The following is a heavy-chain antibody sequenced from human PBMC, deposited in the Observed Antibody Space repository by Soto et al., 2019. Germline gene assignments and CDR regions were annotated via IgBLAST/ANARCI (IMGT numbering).Heavy chain of an antibody. J-gene: IGHJ6*02. CDR1: GYSFSNFW. CDR2: IWPGDSDT. V-gene: IGHV5-51*01. CDR3: ARHEATYYNFYGMDV. Sequence: LGESLKISCQGSGYSFSNFWIAWVRQMPGKGLEWMGIIWPGDSDTTYSPSFQGHITISADRSITTAYLQWSSLKASDTAMYYCARHEATYYNFYGMDVWRQGTTVAAAS.